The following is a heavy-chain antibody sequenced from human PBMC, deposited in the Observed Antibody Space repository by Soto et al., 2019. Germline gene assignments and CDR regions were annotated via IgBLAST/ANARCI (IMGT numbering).Heavy chain of an antibody. V-gene: IGHV3-23*01. CDR1: GFSFGGYA. Sequence: ESGGGLVQPGGSLRLSCAASGFSFGGYAVTWVRQAPGKGLEWVSAISGGGGSTYYADSVKGRFTVSRDNSKNTVFLQMNSLRAGDTALYYCAKTESFNGYYNAFDCWGQGTRVTVSS. J-gene: IGHJ4*02. CDR3: AKTESFNGYYNAFDC. CDR2: ISGGGGST. D-gene: IGHD3-9*01.